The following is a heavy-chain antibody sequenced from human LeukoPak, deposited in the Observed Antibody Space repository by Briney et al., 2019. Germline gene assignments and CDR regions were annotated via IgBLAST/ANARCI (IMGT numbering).Heavy chain of an antibody. J-gene: IGHJ4*02. V-gene: IGHV3-21*01. CDR3: ARGSGVQVWSSLDD. CDR2: ISSSGSYI. Sequence: GGSLRLSCAASALTFSSYSMNWVRQAPGKGLEWVSSISSSGSYIYYADSVKGRFTISRDNAKNSLHLQMNSLRAEDTAVYYCARGSGVQVWSSLDDWGLGTLVTVSS. CDR1: ALTFSSYS. D-gene: IGHD5-18*01.